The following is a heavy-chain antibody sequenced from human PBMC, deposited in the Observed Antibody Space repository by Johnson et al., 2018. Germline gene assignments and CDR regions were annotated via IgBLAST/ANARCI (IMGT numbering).Heavy chain of an antibody. CDR3: VRDRNTHTPGGVFDV. D-gene: IGHD2-8*02. V-gene: IGHV3-21*06. Sequence: VQLVQSGGGLVRPGGALRLSCAASNFTFSLYSMTWVRQAPGKGLEWVSSLGGSSHFIYYAASVRGRFTVSRDNAQNSLYRQMDSLRVDDTAMYYCVRDRNTHTPGGVFDVWGQGTMVTVSS. CDR2: LGGSSHFI. CDR1: NFTFSLYS. J-gene: IGHJ3*01.